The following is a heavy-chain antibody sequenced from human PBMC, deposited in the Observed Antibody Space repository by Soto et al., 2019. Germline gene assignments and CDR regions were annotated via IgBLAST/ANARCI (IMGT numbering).Heavy chain of an antibody. CDR1: GGSISNYY. CDR2: IDTSGST. Sequence: SETLSLTCTVSGGSISNYYCNWIRQPAGKGLEWIGRIDTSGSTNYNPSLKSRVTMSVDTSKQEFSLKLSSVTAADTALYYCARHGNIYYYYGMDVWGQGTTVTVSS. CDR3: ARHGNIYYYYGMDV. J-gene: IGHJ6*02. D-gene: IGHD5-12*01. V-gene: IGHV4-4*07.